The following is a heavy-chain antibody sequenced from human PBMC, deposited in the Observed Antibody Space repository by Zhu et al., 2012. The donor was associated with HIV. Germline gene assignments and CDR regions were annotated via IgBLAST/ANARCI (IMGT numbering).Heavy chain of an antibody. CDR3: ARSILWWCLGY. CDR1: GGSISSHY. D-gene: IGHD2-21*01. J-gene: IGHJ4*02. Sequence: QVQLQESGPGLVKPSETLSLTCTVSGGSISSHYWSWIRQPPGKGLEWIGYIYYSGSTNYNPSLKSRVTISVDTSKNQFSLKLSSVTAADTAVYYCARSILWWCLGYWGQGTLVTVSS. V-gene: IGHV4-59*11. CDR2: IYYSGST.